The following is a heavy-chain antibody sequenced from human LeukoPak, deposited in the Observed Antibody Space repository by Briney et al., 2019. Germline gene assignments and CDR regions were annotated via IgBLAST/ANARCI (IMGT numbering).Heavy chain of an antibody. CDR2: IYTSGST. D-gene: IGHD6-19*01. CDR3: ARGSSGWYLGAFDI. J-gene: IGHJ3*02. V-gene: IGHV4-4*07. Sequence: SETLSLTCTVSGGSLSSYYWSWIRQPAGKGLEWIGRIYTSGSTNYNPSLKSRVTMSVDTSKNQFSLKLSSVTAADTAVYYCARGSSGWYLGAFDIWGQGTMVTVSS. CDR1: GGSLSSYY.